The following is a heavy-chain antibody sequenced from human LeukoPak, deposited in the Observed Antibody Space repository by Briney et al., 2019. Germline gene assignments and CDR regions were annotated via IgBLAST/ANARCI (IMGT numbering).Heavy chain of an antibody. CDR1: GFTFSSYG. CDR3: AKAGSSSWYVGYNWFDP. V-gene: IGHV3-23*01. Sequence: PGGSLRLSCAASGFTFSSYGMHWVRQAPGKGLEWVSAISGSGGSTYYADSVKGRFTISRDNSKNTLYLQMNSLRAEDTAVYYCAKAGSSSWYVGYNWFDPWGQGTLVTVSS. J-gene: IGHJ5*02. D-gene: IGHD6-13*01. CDR2: ISGSGGST.